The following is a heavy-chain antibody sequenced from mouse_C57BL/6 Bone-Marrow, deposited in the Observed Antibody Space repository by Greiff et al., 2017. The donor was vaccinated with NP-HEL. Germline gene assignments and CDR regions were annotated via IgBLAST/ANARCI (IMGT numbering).Heavy chain of an antibody. CDR1: GFNIKDYY. Sequence: VQLQQSGAELVRPGASVKLSCTASGFNIKDYYMHWVKQRPEQGLEWIGRIDPEDGDTEYAPKFQGKATMTADTSSNTAYLQLSSLTSEDTAVYYCTSGSSYVDWYFDVWGTGTTVTVSS. D-gene: IGHD1-1*01. J-gene: IGHJ1*03. V-gene: IGHV14-1*01. CDR3: TSGSSYVDWYFDV. CDR2: IDPEDGDT.